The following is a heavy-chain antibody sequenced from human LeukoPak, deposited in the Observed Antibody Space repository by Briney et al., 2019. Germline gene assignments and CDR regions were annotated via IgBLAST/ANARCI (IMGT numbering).Heavy chain of an antibody. J-gene: IGHJ4*02. D-gene: IGHD5-18*01. CDR2: IYYTGST. CDR1: GGSISSYY. CDR3: ARADTAMVVSSYFDY. V-gene: IGHV4-59*01. Sequence: ASETLSLTCTISGGSISSYYWSWIRQPPGKGLEWIGYIYYTGSTNHNPSLKSRVTISVDTSKNQFSLKLSSVTAADTAVYYCARADTAMVVSSYFDYWGQGTLVTVSS.